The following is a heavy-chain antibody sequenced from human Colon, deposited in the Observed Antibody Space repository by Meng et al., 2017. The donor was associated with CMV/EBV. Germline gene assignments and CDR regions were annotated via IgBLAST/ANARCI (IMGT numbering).Heavy chain of an antibody. V-gene: IGHV3-23*03. CDR3: ARYLLPRSIRGSYYFGMDV. Sequence: GESLKISCAGSGFSFRTYAMSWVRQAPGKGLEWVSVIYTGGSTTYHAASVKGRFTISRDDPTNTLYLQLNSLRAEDTAVYYCARYLLPRSIRGSYYFGMDVWGQGTTVTVSS. CDR2: IYTGGSTT. CDR1: GFSFRTYA. D-gene: IGHD3-10*01. J-gene: IGHJ6*02.